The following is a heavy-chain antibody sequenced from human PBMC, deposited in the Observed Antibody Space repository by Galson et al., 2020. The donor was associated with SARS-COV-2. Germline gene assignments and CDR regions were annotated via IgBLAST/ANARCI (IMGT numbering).Heavy chain of an antibody. J-gene: IGHJ4*02. CDR2: TYYRSKWYN. D-gene: IGHD3-10*01. Sequence: SQTLSLTCAISGDSVSSNSAGWNWIRQSPSRGLEWLGRTYYRSKWYNEYALSVKSRITINPDTSKNHFSLQLNSVTPEDTAVYYCARGTEGRGVSDYFDYWGQGTLVTVSS. V-gene: IGHV6-1*01. CDR3: ARGTEGRGVSDYFDY. CDR1: GDSVSSNSAG.